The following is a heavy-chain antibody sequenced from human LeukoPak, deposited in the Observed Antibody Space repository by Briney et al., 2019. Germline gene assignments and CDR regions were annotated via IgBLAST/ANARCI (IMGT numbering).Heavy chain of an antibody. CDR2: FSSSGSTI. J-gene: IGHJ4*02. CDR1: GFTFGSYE. Sequence: GGSLRLSSAASGFTFGSYEMNGVRQAPGKGLEGVSYFSSSGSTINYAASVDGRFTISRDNAKNSLYLQMNSLRALDTAGYYCARDLLFHDSSGYPGYWGQGTLVTVSS. CDR3: ARDLLFHDSSGYPGY. D-gene: IGHD3-22*01. V-gene: IGHV3-48*03.